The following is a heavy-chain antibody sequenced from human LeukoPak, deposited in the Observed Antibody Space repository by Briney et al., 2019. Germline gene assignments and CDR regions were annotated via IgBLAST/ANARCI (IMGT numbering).Heavy chain of an antibody. D-gene: IGHD2-15*01. CDR1: GFTFSSYA. CDR2: ISYDGSNK. CDR3: AKGRGVCSGGSCYRTFDP. J-gene: IGHJ5*02. Sequence: GGSLRLSCAASGFTFSSYAMHRVRQAPGKGLEWVAVISYDGSNKYYADSVKGRFTISRDNSKNTLYLQMNSLRAEDTAVYYCAKGRGVCSGGSCYRTFDPWGQGTLVTVSS. V-gene: IGHV3-30-3*01.